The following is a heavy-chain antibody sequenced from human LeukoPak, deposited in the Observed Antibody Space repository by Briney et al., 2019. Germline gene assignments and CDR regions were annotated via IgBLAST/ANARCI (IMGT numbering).Heavy chain of an antibody. V-gene: IGHV1-24*01. D-gene: IGHD2-2*02. Sequence: GASVKVSCKVSGYTLTELSMHWVRQAPGKGLEWMGWISVYNGDTNYAQNFQGRVTMTTDTSTDTAYMELRSLRYDDTAVYYCARDGLSYTNPNNWFDPWGQGTLVTVSS. CDR3: ARDGLSYTNPNNWFDP. CDR1: GYTLTELS. CDR2: ISVYNGDT. J-gene: IGHJ5*02.